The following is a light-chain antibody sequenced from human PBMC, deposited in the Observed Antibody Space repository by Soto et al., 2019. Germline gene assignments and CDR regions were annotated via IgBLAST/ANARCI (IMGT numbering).Light chain of an antibody. J-gene: IGKJ2*01. CDR3: QQYRSSPPYT. CDR1: ETVNNNF. V-gene: IGKV3-20*01. Sequence: DIVLTQSPGTLSLSPGERATLSCRASETVNNNFLGWYQQKPGQAPRLLIFAASRRATGIPDRFSGSGSGTDFTLTISRLEPEDFGVYYCQQYRSSPPYTFGQGTKLEIK. CDR2: AAS.